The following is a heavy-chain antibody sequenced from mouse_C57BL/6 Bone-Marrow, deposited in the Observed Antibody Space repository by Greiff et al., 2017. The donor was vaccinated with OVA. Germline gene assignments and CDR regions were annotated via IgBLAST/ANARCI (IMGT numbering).Heavy chain of an antibody. CDR3: ARQGIYYYGSSWGYCAMDY. Sequence: EVKLMESGGGLVQPGESLKLSCESNEYEFPSHDMSWVRKTPEKRLELVAAINSDGGSTYYPDTMERRFIISRDNTKKTLYLQMSSLRTEDTALYYCARQGIYYYGSSWGYCAMDYWGQGTSVTVSS. V-gene: IGHV5-2*01. CDR2: INSDGGST. CDR1: EYEFPSHD. J-gene: IGHJ4*01. D-gene: IGHD1-1*01.